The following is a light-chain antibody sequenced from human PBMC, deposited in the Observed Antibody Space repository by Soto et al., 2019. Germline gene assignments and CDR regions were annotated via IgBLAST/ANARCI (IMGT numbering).Light chain of an antibody. J-gene: IGKJ1*01. Sequence: ILLTQCACTLSLTPGESATLSCRASQTFXRMYLSWFEQKPGQAPRLPXACTSTMATGSPVRLSGSGSVTDFTLTISSRHPYDFAVYFCHQDFKVPWTFGQGTKVDIK. CDR1: QTFXRMY. CDR3: HQDFKVPWT. V-gene: IGKV3D-7*01. CDR2: CTS.